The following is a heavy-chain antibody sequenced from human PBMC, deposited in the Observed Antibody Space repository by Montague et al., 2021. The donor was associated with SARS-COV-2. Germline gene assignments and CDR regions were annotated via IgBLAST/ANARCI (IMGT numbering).Heavy chain of an antibody. CDR3: GLPLGGARFDP. CDR1: GGSISSDNC. Sequence: SETLSLTCTVSGGSISSDNCWTWFRQPPGQALEWIGDIFHSGTTNYNPSLKSRLTISVDKSKNQISLKLISVAAADTSMYYCGLPLGGARFDPWGQGTLVTVSS. J-gene: IGHJ5*02. V-gene: IGHV4-4*02. D-gene: IGHD5-18*01. CDR2: IFHSGTT.